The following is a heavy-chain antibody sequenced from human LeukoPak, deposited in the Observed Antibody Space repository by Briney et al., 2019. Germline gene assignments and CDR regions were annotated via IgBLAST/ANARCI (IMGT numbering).Heavy chain of an antibody. V-gene: IGHV3-23*01. CDR1: GFTFSSYA. D-gene: IGHD2-21*02. CDR3: AKTEYCGGDCYSGEIDY. CDR2: ISGSGGST. J-gene: IGHJ4*02. Sequence: GGSLRLSCAASGFTFSSYAMSWVRQAPGKGLEWVSAISGSGGSTYYADSVKGRFTISRDNSKNTLYLQMNSLRAEDTAVYCCAKTEYCGGDCYSGEIDYWGQGTLVTVSS.